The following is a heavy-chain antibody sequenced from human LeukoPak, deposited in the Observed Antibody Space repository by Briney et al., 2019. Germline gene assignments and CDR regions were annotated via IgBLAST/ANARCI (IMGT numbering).Heavy chain of an antibody. CDR1: GFTFSSYG. Sequence: GGSLRLSCAASGFTFSSYGMHWVRQAPGKGLEWVAVISYDGSNKYYADSVKGRFTISRDNAKNTLFLQMDSLRDEDTAVYYCAKGTPFRNFDYWGQGTLVTVSS. CDR3: AKGTPFRNFDY. CDR2: ISYDGSNK. V-gene: IGHV3-30*18. D-gene: IGHD1-14*01. J-gene: IGHJ4*02.